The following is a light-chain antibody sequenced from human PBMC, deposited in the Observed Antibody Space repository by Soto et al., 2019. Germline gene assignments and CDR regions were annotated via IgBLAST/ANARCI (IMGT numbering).Light chain of an antibody. V-gene: IGLV2-14*01. J-gene: IGLJ1*01. Sequence: QSVLTQPASVSGSPGQSITISCTGTSSDVGGYNYVSWYQQHPGKAPKLMVYDVSIRPSGVSNRFSGSKSGNTASLTISGLQAEDEADYYCSSYTTTTPLVFGTGTKVTVL. CDR2: DVS. CDR1: SSDVGGYNY. CDR3: SSYTTTTPLV.